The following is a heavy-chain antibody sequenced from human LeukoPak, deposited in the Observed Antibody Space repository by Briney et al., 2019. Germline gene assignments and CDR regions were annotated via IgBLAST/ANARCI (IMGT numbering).Heavy chain of an antibody. CDR1: GYTFTGYY. CDR2: INPNSGGT. D-gene: IGHD4-17*01. Sequence: ASVKVSCKASGYTFTGYYMHWVRQAPGQGLEWMGWINPNSGGTTYAQKFQGRVTMTRDTSISTASMELRSLRSDDTAVYYCARTDYADAIWFDPWGQGTLVTVSS. V-gene: IGHV1-2*02. CDR3: ARTDYADAIWFDP. J-gene: IGHJ5*02.